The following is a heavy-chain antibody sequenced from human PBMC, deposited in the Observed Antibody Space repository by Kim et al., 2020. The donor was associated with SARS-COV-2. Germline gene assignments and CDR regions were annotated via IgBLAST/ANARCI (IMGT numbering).Heavy chain of an antibody. J-gene: IGHJ6*02. CDR1: GGTFSSYA. V-gene: IGHV1-69*13. D-gene: IGHD2-2*01. Sequence: SVKVSCKASGGTFSSYAISWVRQAPGQGLEWMGGIIPIFGTANYAQKFQGRVTITADESTSTAYMELSSLRSEDTAVYYCAHQLLWEGHYYYYGMDVWGQGTTVTVSS. CDR2: IIPIFGTA. CDR3: AHQLLWEGHYYYYGMDV.